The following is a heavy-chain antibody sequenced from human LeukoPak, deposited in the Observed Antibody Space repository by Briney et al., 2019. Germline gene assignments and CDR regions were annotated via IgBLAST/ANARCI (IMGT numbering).Heavy chain of an antibody. Sequence: PGGSLRLSCAASGVSLSSYGMHWVRQAPGKGLEWVAFIRYDGSNKYYADSVKGRFTISRNSSNTTLYLQMNSLRAEDTAVYYCAKEPHVFGGKSLWGQGTLVTVSS. CDR3: AKEPHVFGGKSL. V-gene: IGHV3-30*02. D-gene: IGHD3-10*02. CDR2: IRYDGSNK. CDR1: GVSLSSYG. J-gene: IGHJ4*02.